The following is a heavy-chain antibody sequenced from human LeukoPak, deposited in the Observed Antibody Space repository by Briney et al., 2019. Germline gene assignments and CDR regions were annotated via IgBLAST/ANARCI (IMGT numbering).Heavy chain of an antibody. CDR3: ARRYCSRGGCLFDY. D-gene: IGHD2-15*01. CDR1: GFTFSSYE. Sequence: PGGSLRLSCAASGFTFSSYELNWVRQAPGKGLEWVSHISSGGNAIYYADSVRGRFTISRDNAKNSLYLHMNSLRAEDTAVYYCARRYCSRGGCLFDYWGQGTLVTVSS. CDR2: ISSGGNAI. J-gene: IGHJ4*02. V-gene: IGHV3-48*03.